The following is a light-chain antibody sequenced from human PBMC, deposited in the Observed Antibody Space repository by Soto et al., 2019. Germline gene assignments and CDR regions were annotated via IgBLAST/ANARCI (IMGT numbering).Light chain of an antibody. V-gene: IGLV2-8*01. CDR2: DVS. CDR3: SSYAGSNSYV. CDR1: SSDVGGYNF. Sequence: ALTQPPSASGSPGQSVTISCTGTSSDVGGYNFVSWYQHHPGKAPKLMIFDVSEWPSGVPDRFSGSKSGNTASLTVSGLQAEDEADYYCSSYAGSNSYVFGTGTKLTVL. J-gene: IGLJ1*01.